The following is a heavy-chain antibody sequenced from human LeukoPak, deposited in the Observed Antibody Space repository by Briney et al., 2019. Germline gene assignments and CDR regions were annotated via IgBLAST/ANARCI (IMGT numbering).Heavy chain of an antibody. V-gene: IGHV3-23*01. D-gene: IGHD1-26*01. CDR1: GLTFRNYA. Sequence: PGRSLRLSCAASGLTFRNYAMSWVRQAPGKGLEWVSAINDSGDKTSYSDSVKGRFTISRDNSKNTLYLQLSSLRAEDTAMFYCARELKVGGITYAFDIWGQGTMVTVSS. CDR3: ARELKVGGITYAFDI. J-gene: IGHJ3*02. CDR2: INDSGDKT.